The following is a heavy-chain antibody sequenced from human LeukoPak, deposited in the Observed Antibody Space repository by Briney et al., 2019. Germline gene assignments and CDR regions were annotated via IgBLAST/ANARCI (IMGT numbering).Heavy chain of an antibody. D-gene: IGHD3-22*01. V-gene: IGHV3-30*03. J-gene: IGHJ4*02. CDR3: ARETMIVVLDY. CDR1: GFTFSSYG. Sequence: AGGSLRLSCAASGFTFSSYGMHWVRQAPGKGLEWVAVISYDGSNKYYADSVKGRFTISRDNSKNTLYLQMNSLRAEDTAVYYCARETMIVVLDYWGQGTLVTVSS. CDR2: ISYDGSNK.